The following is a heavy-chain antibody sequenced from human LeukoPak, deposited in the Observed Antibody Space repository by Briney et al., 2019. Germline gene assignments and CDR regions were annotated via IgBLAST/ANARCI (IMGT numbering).Heavy chain of an antibody. D-gene: IGHD3-22*01. V-gene: IGHV4-39*07. CDR2: MYHSGST. Sequence: SETLSLTCTVSGGSISSSSYYWGWIRQPPGKGLEWIGTMYHSGSTNYNPSLKSRVTISVDTSKNQFSLKLSSVTAADTAVYYCARLGNYDSSGFDYWGQGTLVTVSS. CDR3: ARLGNYDSSGFDY. J-gene: IGHJ4*02. CDR1: GGSISSSSYY.